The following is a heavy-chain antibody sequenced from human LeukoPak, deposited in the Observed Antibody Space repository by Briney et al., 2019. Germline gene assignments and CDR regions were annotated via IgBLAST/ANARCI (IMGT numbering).Heavy chain of an antibody. V-gene: IGHV1-3*01. Sequence: ASVKVSCKASGYTFTSYAMHWVRQAPGQRLEWMGWINAGNGNTKYSQRFQGRVTITRDTSASTAYMELSSLRSEDTAVYYCASGYCSSTSCPLDYWGQGTLVTVSS. J-gene: IGHJ4*02. CDR1: GYTFTSYA. CDR2: INAGNGNT. CDR3: ASGYCSSTSCPLDY. D-gene: IGHD2-2*03.